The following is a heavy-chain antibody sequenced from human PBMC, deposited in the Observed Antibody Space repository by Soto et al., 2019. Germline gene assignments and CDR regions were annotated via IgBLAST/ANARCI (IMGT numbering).Heavy chain of an antibody. J-gene: IGHJ6*02. CDR1: GFTFSSYA. Sequence: GESLKISCAASGFTFSSYAMSWVRQAPGKGLEWVSAISGSGGSTYYADSVKGRFTISRDNSKNTLYLQMNSLRAEDTAVYYCAKDRTTIFGPARYYYYGMDVWGQGTTVTVSS. V-gene: IGHV3-23*01. CDR2: ISGSGGST. CDR3: AKDRTTIFGPARYYYYGMDV. D-gene: IGHD3-3*01.